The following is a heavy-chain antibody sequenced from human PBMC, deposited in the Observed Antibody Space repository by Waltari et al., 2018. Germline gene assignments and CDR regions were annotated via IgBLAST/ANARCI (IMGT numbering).Heavy chain of an antibody. D-gene: IGHD3-10*01. Sequence: EVQLVESGGGLVQPGRSLRLSCAASGFTFDYYAMHWVRQTPGKGLEWVAGISWNSGTIVYADSVKGRFTISRDNAKNSLYLQMNSLRVEDTALYYCAKVTAFGSGSYDFWGQGTLVTVSS. CDR3: AKVTAFGSGSYDF. CDR1: GFTFDYYA. CDR2: ISWNSGTI. V-gene: IGHV3-9*01. J-gene: IGHJ4*02.